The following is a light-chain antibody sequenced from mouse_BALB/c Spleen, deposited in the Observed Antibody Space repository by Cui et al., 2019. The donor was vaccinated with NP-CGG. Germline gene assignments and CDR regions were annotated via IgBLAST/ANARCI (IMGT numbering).Light chain of an antibody. CDR2: GTN. J-gene: IGLJ1*01. Sequence: AVGSQESAQTTSPGETVTLTCRLSTGAVTTSNYANWVQEKPDHLFTGLIGGTNNRAPGVPARFSGSLIGDKAALTITGAQTEDEAIYFCALWYSNHWVFGGGTKLTVL. V-gene: IGLV1*01. CDR3: ALWYSNHWV. CDR1: TGAVTTSNY.